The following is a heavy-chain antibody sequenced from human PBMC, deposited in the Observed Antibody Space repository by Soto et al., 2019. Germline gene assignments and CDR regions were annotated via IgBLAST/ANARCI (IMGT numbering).Heavy chain of an antibody. CDR3: AGTTSHQWYYMDV. V-gene: IGHV6-1*01. J-gene: IGHJ6*03. Sequence: QVPLQESGPGLVKPSQTLSLTCAISGDSVSSNSAAWNWISLSPSRGLEWLARTYYRSRWYNDYAVSVRSRITVNPDTSKNQFSLQLTSVTPEDTAVYYCAGTTSHQWYYMDVWGKGTTVTVSS. CDR1: GDSVSSNSAA. CDR2: TYYRSRWYN. D-gene: IGHD1-7*01.